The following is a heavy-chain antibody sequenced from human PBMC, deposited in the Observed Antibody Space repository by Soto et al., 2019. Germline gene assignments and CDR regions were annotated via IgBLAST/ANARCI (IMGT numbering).Heavy chain of an antibody. CDR2: ISGSGGST. V-gene: IGHV3-23*01. Sequence: PGGSPILSCAASEFAFSMSAFSGVRHSPGKWLEWVSTISGSGGSTYYAGSVKGRFTISRDNSKNTLYLQMNSLRDEDTAVYFCARSGDCTGTSCHIRGPFDYWGQGPLVT. D-gene: IGHD2-8*02. CDR3: ARSGDCTGTSCHIRGPFDY. CDR1: EFAFSMSA. J-gene: IGHJ4*02.